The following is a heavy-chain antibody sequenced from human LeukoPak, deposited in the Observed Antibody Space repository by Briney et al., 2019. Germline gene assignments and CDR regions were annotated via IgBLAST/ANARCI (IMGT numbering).Heavy chain of an antibody. CDR1: GFTFSSYG. Sequence: PGGSLRLSCAASGFTFSSYGMHWVRQAPGKGLDWVAFIRYDGSNKYYADSVKGRFTISRDNSKNTLYLQMNSLRAEDTAVYYCAKEASILVTTFDYWGQGTLVTVSS. V-gene: IGHV3-30*02. CDR2: IRYDGSNK. J-gene: IGHJ4*02. CDR3: AKEASILVTTFDY. D-gene: IGHD4-17*01.